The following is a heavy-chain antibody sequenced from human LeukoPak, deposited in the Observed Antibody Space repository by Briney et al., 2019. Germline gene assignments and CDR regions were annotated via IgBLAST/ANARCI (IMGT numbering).Heavy chain of an antibody. Sequence: PGGSLRLSCAASGFTFSSYAMSWVRQAPGKGLEWVSAISGSGGSTYYADSVKGRFTISRDNSKNTLYLQMNSLRAEDTAVYYCAKDTVVVPAARGNAFDIWGQGTMVTVSS. V-gene: IGHV3-23*01. CDR3: AKDTVVVPAARGNAFDI. CDR2: ISGSGGST. CDR1: GFTFSSYA. J-gene: IGHJ3*02. D-gene: IGHD2-2*01.